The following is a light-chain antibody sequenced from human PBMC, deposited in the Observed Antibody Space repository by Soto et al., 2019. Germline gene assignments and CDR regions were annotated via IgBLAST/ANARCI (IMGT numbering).Light chain of an antibody. J-gene: IGLJ2*01. Sequence: QSVLTRPPSASGTPGQSVTIPCTGTSSDVGDYNYVSWYQQHPGKAPKLMIYEVSRRPSGVPDRFSGSKSGNTASLTVSGLQAEDEADYYCSSNAGSNNLVFGGGTKLTVL. CDR2: EVS. CDR1: SSDVGDYNY. V-gene: IGLV2-8*01. CDR3: SSNAGSNNLV.